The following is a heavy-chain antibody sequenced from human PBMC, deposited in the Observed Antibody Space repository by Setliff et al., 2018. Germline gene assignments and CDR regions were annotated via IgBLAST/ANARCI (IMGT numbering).Heavy chain of an antibody. D-gene: IGHD2-15*01. V-gene: IGHV3-48*01. CDR1: GFTFSSYN. CDR2: ISSSSSTI. Sequence: GGSLRLSCAASGFTFSSYNMNWVRQAPGKGLEWVSYISSSSSTIYYADSVKGRFTISRDNAKNSLYLQMNSLRAEDTAVYYCARSLPPGGSSGSRHYYYYYMDVWAKGPRSPSP. CDR3: ARSLPPGGSSGSRHYYYYYMDV. J-gene: IGHJ6*03.